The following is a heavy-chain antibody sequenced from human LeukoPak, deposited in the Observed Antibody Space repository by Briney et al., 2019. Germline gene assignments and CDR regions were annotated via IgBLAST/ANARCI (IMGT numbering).Heavy chain of an antibody. D-gene: IGHD3-22*01. Sequence: ASVKVSCKASGNTFSRYYFHWVRQAPGQGLDWMGIITPTTGGANYAQKFQGRVAMTTDTSTSTAYMELRSLRSDDTAVYYCARGLTMVITPLFDYWGQGTLVTVSS. V-gene: IGHV1-46*01. CDR3: ARGLTMVITPLFDY. J-gene: IGHJ4*02. CDR1: GNTFSRYY. CDR2: ITPTTGGA.